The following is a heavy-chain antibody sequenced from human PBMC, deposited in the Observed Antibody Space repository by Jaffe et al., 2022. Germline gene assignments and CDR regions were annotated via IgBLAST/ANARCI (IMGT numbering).Heavy chain of an antibody. CDR1: GGSISSSSYY. Sequence: QLQLQESGPGLVKPSETLSLTCTVSGGSISSSSYYWGWIRQPPGKGLEWIGSIYYSGSTYYNPSLKSRVTISVDTSKNQFSLKLSSVTAADTAVYYCARVIAVAGTVYWYFDLWGRGTLVTVSS. CDR2: IYYSGST. J-gene: IGHJ2*01. D-gene: IGHD6-19*01. CDR3: ARVIAVAGTVYWYFDL. V-gene: IGHV4-39*01.